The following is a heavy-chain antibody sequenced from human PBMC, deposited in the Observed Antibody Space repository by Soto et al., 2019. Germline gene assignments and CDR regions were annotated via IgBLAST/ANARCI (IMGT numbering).Heavy chain of an antibody. D-gene: IGHD6-19*01. CDR3: ARAKAGALRSGSTNWFDP. J-gene: IGHJ5*02. Sequence: PSETLSLTCTVSGGSISSYYWSWIRQPPGKGLEWIGYIYYSGSTNYNPSLKSRVTISVDTSKNQFSLKLSSVTAADTAVYYCARAKAGALRSGSTNWFDPWGQGTLVTVSS. CDR2: IYYSGST. V-gene: IGHV4-59*01. CDR1: GGSISSYY.